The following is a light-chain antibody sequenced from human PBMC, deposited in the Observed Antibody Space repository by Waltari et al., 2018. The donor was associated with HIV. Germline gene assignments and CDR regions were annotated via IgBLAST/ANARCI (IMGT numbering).Light chain of an antibody. V-gene: IGLV7-46*01. CDR1: EGAVTTKNY. Sequence: VVTQEPSLTVSPGGTIILTCGPSEGAVTTKNYASWFQRKPGQAPTTLIHETTQRHFWTPARFSGFLLGDKAALTLSGALSEDEGVYFCLLFFGATRVFGGGTMVTVL. CDR3: LLFFGATRV. CDR2: ETT. J-gene: IGLJ2*01.